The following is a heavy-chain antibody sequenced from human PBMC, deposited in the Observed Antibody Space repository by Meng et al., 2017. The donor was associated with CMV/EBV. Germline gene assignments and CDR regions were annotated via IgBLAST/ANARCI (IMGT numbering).Heavy chain of an antibody. CDR2: INPNSGST. D-gene: IGHD2-2*01. V-gene: IGHV1-2*02. Sequence: ASVKVSCKASGYTFTGYYMHWVRQAAGQGLEWMGWINPNSGSTNYAQKFQGRVTMTRDTSISTAYMELSRLRSDDTAVYYCARVLGYCGSTSCSPFDYWGQGTLVTVSS. CDR3: ARVLGYCGSTSCSPFDY. J-gene: IGHJ4*02. CDR1: GYTFTGYY.